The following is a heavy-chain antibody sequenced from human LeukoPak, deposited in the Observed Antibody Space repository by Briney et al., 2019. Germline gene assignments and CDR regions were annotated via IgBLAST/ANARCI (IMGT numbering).Heavy chain of an antibody. J-gene: IGHJ4*02. Sequence: ASVKVSCKASGYTFTNYYIHWVRQAPGQGLEWMGIINPTSGSTAYTQKFQGRVTMTRDTSTSTVYMKLSSLRSDDTAVYYCARLGCYYDSLGHYDYWGQGTLVIVSS. D-gene: IGHD3-22*01. CDR3: ARLGCYYDSLGHYDY. CDR2: INPTSGST. CDR1: GYTFTNYY. V-gene: IGHV1-46*01.